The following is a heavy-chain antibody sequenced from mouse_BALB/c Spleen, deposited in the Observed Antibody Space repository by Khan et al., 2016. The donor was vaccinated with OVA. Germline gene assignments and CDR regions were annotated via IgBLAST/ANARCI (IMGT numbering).Heavy chain of an antibody. D-gene: IGHD2-12*01. CDR1: GYTFTSYG. CDR3: ARSELRRFLFAY. V-gene: IGHV1-4*01. CDR2: INPITGYT. Sequence: QVQLKESGAELAKPGASVKMSCKASGYTFTSYGMHWVKQRPGQGLEWIGYINPITGYTEYNQKFKDKATLTADKSSSTAYMQLSSLTSEDSAVYYCARSELRRFLFAYWGQGTTLTVSS. J-gene: IGHJ2*01.